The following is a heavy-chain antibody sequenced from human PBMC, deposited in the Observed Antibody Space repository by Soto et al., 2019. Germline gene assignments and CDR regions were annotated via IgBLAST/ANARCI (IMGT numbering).Heavy chain of an antibody. V-gene: IGHV1-18*01. CDR2: INAYNGNT. CDR1: GYTFTSYG. Sequence: QVQLVQSGAEVKKPGASVKVSCKASGYTFTSYGISWVRQAPGQGLEWMGWINAYNGNTNYAQKLQGRVTLTTDTPTSTAYMGLRSLSSDGTAGYFCASVLPPCAPWGQGTLATVSS. CDR3: ASVLPPCAP. J-gene: IGHJ5*02.